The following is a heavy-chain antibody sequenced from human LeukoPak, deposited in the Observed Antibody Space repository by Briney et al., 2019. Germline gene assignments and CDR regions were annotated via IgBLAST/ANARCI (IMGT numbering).Heavy chain of an antibody. V-gene: IGHV1-2*02. CDR2: IDPNSGGT. Sequence: ASVKVSCKASGYTLTAYYIHWVRQPPGQGLEWMGWIDPNSGGTKYAQKFQGRVTMTRDTSINTAYMELSRLRSDDTAMYYCATSPAAKVDYWGQGTLVTVSS. D-gene: IGHD2-2*01. CDR3: ATSPAAKVDY. CDR1: GYTLTAYY. J-gene: IGHJ4*02.